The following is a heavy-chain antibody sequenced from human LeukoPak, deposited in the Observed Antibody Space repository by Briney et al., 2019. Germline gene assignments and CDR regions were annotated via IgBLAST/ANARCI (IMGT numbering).Heavy chain of an antibody. J-gene: IGHJ4*02. Sequence: PGGSLRLSCAASGFTFSSYWMSWVRQTPGKGLEWVANIKQDGSEKYYVDSVKGRFTISRDNAKTSLYLQMNSLRAEDTAVYYCARVPSDMRGDYWGQGTLVTVSS. CDR1: GFTFSSYW. CDR3: ARVPSDMRGDY. CDR2: IKQDGSEK. V-gene: IGHV3-7*03. D-gene: IGHD2-15*01.